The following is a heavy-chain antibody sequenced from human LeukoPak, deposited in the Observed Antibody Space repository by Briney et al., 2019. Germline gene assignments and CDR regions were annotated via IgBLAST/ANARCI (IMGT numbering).Heavy chain of an antibody. CDR2: INPNSGGT. V-gene: IGHV1-2*02. D-gene: IGHD3-9*01. CDR3: ATITYYDILTGYPFDY. Sequence: GASVKVSCKASGYTFTGYYMHWVRQAPGQGLEWMGWINPNSGGTNYAQKFQGRVTMTRDTSISTAYMELSRLRSDDTAVYYCATITYYDILTGYPFDYWGQGTLVTVSS. CDR1: GYTFTGYY. J-gene: IGHJ4*02.